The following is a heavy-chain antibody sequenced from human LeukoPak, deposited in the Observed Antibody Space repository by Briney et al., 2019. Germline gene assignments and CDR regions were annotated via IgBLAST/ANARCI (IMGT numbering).Heavy chain of an antibody. V-gene: IGHV1-18*01. CDR2: ISAYNGNT. CDR3: ARDGTGYSSGWLDY. CDR1: GYTFANYG. J-gene: IGHJ4*02. D-gene: IGHD6-19*01. Sequence: ASVKASCKASGYTFANYGISWVRQAPGQGLEWMGWISAYNGNTNYAQKLQGRVTMTTDTSTSTAYMELRSLRSDDTAVYYCARDGTGYSSGWLDYWGQGTLVTVSS.